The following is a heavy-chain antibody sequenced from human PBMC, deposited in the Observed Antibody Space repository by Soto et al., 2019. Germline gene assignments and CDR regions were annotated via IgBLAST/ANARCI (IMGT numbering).Heavy chain of an antibody. J-gene: IGHJ4*02. Sequence: GGSLRLSCAASGFTVSSNYMSWVRQAPGKGLEWASVVYIGGGTYYADSVKGRFTISRDNSKNTLYLQMNSLRAEDTAVYYCARSATTWDFDYWGQGT. CDR2: VYIGGGT. V-gene: IGHV3-66*01. CDR1: GFTVSSNY. D-gene: IGHD1-7*01. CDR3: ARSATTWDFDY.